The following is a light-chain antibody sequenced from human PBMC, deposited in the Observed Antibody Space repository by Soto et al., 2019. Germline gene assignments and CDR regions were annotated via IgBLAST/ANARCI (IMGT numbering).Light chain of an antibody. J-gene: IGLJ2*01. Sequence: QSALTQPRSVSGSPGQSVTISCTGTRSDVGGDKYVSWYQQHPGRAPKLMIYDVTKRPSGVPDRFSGSKSGNTASLTISGLQAEDEADYYCCSYAGSYTVVFGGGTKLTVL. CDR1: RSDVGGDKY. CDR3: CSYAGSYTVV. V-gene: IGLV2-11*01. CDR2: DVT.